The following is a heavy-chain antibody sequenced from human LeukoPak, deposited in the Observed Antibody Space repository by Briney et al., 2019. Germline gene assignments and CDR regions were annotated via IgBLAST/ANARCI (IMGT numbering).Heavy chain of an antibody. Sequence: PSETLSLTCTVSGGSISSYYWSWIRQPPGKGLEWIGSIYTSGSTSYNPSLNSRVTISVDTSKNQFSLKLSSVTAADTAVYSCARTYYNDTGGYYFDYWGQGTLVTVSS. CDR2: IYTSGST. J-gene: IGHJ4*02. CDR3: ARTYYNDTGGYYFDY. V-gene: IGHV4-4*09. D-gene: IGHD3-22*01. CDR1: GGSISSYY.